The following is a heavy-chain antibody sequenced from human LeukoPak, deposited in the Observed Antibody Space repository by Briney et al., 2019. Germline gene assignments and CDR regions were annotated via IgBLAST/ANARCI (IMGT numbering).Heavy chain of an antibody. V-gene: IGHV3-33*01. D-gene: IGHD4/OR15-4a*01. CDR1: GFTFSSYG. CDR3: ARGVLNYYYGMDV. CDR2: IWYDGSNK. Sequence: GGSLRLSCAASGFTFSSYGMHWVRQAPGKGLEWVAVIWYDGSNKYYADSVKGRFTISRDNSKNTLYPQMNSLRAEDTAVYYCARGVLNYYYGMDVWGQGTTVTVSS. J-gene: IGHJ6*02.